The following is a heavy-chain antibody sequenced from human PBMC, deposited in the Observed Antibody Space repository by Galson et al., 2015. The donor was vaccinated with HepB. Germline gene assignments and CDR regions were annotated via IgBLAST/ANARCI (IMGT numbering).Heavy chain of an antibody. J-gene: IGHJ6*02. CDR3: ARTPPRATTVYFYYGMDV. CDR2: IWNDGSNK. CDR1: GFTFSSYG. D-gene: IGHD4-17*01. V-gene: IGHV3-33*01. Sequence: SLRLSCAASGFTFSSYGMHWVRQAPGKGLEWVAFIWNDGSNKYYGDSVKGRFTISRDNFKNTLYLQMKSLRAEDTAVYYCARTPPRATTVYFYYGMDVWGQGTTVTVS.